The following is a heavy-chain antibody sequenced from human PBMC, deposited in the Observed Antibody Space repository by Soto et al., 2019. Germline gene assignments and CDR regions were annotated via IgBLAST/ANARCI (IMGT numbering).Heavy chain of an antibody. J-gene: IGHJ4*02. Sequence: SETLSLTCAVYGGSFSGYYWSWIRQPPGKGLEWIGEINHSGSTNYNPSLKSRVTISVDTSKNQFSLKLSSVTAADTAVYYCARGSKIAAAGTRSPKFSDYWGQGTLVTVSS. V-gene: IGHV4-34*01. CDR1: GGSFSGYY. CDR2: INHSGST. D-gene: IGHD6-13*01. CDR3: ARGSKIAAAGTRSPKFSDY.